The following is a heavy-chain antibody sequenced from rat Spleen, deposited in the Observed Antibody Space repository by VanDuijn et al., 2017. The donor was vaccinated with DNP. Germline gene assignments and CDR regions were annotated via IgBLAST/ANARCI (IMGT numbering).Heavy chain of an antibody. D-gene: IGHD1-12*02. J-gene: IGHJ2*01. V-gene: IGHV2-30*01. CDR3: ARETMREVITTSSDY. Sequence: QVQLKESGPGLVQPSQTLSLACTVSGFSLTTHHVHWVRQPSGKGLEWMGIIGTGGSTEYNSALKSRLSISRDTSKSQVFLKMNSLQTEDIATYYCARETMREVITTSSDYWGQGVMVTVSS. CDR2: IGTGGST. CDR1: GFSLTTHH.